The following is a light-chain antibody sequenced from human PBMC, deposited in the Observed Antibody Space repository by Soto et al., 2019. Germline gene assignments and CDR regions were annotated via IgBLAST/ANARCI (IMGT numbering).Light chain of an antibody. CDR3: QQYNSWTTIT. Sequence: EIVMTQSPATLSVSPGERATLSCRASQSISNKLGWYQQRPGQAPRLLIYGASTRATGIPARFSGSGSGTEFTLTISNLQSEDSAVYYCQQYNSWTTITFGQGTRLEIK. J-gene: IGKJ5*01. CDR1: QSISNK. V-gene: IGKV3-15*01. CDR2: GAS.